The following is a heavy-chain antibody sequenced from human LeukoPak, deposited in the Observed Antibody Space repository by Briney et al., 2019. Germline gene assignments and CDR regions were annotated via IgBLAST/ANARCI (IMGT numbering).Heavy chain of an antibody. Sequence: SETLSLTCTVSGASISSGDYYWSWIRQPPGKGLEWIGYIYYSGSTYHNPSLKSRVIISVDTSKNQFSLKLNSATAADTAVYYCARVGKYCGGDCYSVKFWGQGTLVTVSS. D-gene: IGHD2-21*01. CDR2: IYYSGST. CDR3: ARVGKYCGGDCYSVKF. V-gene: IGHV4-30-4*08. J-gene: IGHJ4*02. CDR1: GASISSGDYY.